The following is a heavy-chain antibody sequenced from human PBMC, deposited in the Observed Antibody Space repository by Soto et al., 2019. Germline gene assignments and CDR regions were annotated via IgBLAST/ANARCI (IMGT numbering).Heavy chain of an antibody. J-gene: IGHJ4*02. CDR3: AREELNCGGDCFVY. CDR2: IDSSGSGI. D-gene: IGHD2-21*01. V-gene: IGHV3-48*03. CDR1: GFTFGDYE. Sequence: GGSLRLSCVGSGFTFGDYEMNWVRQAPGKGLEWVSYIDSSGSGIYYADSMKGRFTTFRDNAKNSLYLQMNSLRGEDTAVYHCAREELNCGGDCFVYWGQGTPVTVSS.